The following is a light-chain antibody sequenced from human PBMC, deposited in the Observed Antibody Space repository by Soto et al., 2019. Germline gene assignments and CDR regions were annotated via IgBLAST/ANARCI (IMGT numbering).Light chain of an antibody. CDR2: DAS. Sequence: EIVLTQSPATLSLSPGERATLSCRASQSVSSYLAWYQQKPGQAPRLLIYDASNMATGVPARFSGSGSGTDFTLTISILEPEDVAVYYCQQRSNSPLTFGGGTKVEIK. CDR3: QQRSNSPLT. V-gene: IGKV3-11*01. CDR1: QSVSSY. J-gene: IGKJ4*01.